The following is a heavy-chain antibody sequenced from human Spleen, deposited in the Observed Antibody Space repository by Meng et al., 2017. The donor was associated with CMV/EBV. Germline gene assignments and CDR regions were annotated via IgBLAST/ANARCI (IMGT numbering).Heavy chain of an antibody. Sequence: GGSLRLSCAASGFIFDDYAMHWVRQAPGKGLEWVAGISWNSGRIDHADSVKGRFTISRDNAKNSLYLQMNSLRAEDTALYYCVKEGGYNYGLFDYWGQGTLVTVSS. CDR3: VKEGGYNYGLFDY. D-gene: IGHD5-18*01. V-gene: IGHV3-9*01. CDR1: GFIFDDYA. CDR2: ISWNSGRI. J-gene: IGHJ4*02.